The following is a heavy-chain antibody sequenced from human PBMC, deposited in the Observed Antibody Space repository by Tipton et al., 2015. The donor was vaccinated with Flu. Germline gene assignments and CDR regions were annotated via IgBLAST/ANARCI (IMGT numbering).Heavy chain of an antibody. V-gene: IGHV4-34*01. J-gene: IGHJ4*02. D-gene: IGHD3-22*01. CDR2: INHSGST. CDR3: ARNDSSGYYRKFDY. Sequence: TLSLTCAVYGGSFSGYYWSWIRQPPGKGLEWIGEINHSGSTNYNPSLKSRVTISVDTSKNQFSLKLSSVTAADTAVYYCARNDSSGYYRKFDYWGQGTLVTVSS. CDR1: GGSFSGYY.